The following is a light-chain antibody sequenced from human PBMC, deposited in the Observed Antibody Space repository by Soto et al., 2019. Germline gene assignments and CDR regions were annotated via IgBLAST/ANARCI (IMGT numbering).Light chain of an antibody. CDR2: DAS. V-gene: IGKV3D-15*01. CDR3: QQYNNWPALT. Sequence: EIVLTQAPGTLSLSPGDRATLSCRASQTLINTYLAWYQQRPGLAPRLLIYDASTRAPGIPDRFSGSGSGNKFPLTISSLQSEDFAVYYCQQYNNWPALTFGGGTKVEIK. CDR1: QTLINTY. J-gene: IGKJ4*01.